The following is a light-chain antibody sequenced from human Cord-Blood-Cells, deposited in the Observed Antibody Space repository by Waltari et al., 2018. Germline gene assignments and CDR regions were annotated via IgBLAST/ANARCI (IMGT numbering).Light chain of an antibody. CDR3: SSYTSSSTWV. J-gene: IGLJ3*02. Sequence: QSALTQPASVSGSPGQSITISCTGTSSDVGGYNYVSWYQQHPGKAPKLMIYDVSNRPSGVSNLFSGSESGNTASLTISGLQAEDEADYYCSSYTSSSTWVFGGGTKLTV. CDR1: SSDVGGYNY. CDR2: DVS. V-gene: IGLV2-14*01.